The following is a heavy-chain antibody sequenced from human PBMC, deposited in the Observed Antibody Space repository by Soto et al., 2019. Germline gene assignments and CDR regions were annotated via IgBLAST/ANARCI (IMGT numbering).Heavy chain of an antibody. J-gene: IGHJ6*02. Sequence: QVQLKQSGGEVKNSGASVKVSCQSAGYAFIKYCINWVRQAPGKGLEWLGWISPYNGDTNYAQSVQDRITMTRDTTTSIAYMELRNLRSNDTAVYYSTRVGPSLVDPSAANFSCYQGMDVWGQGTKVIVS. CDR2: ISPYNGDT. V-gene: IGHV1-18*01. D-gene: IGHD2-2*01. CDR1: GYAFIKYC. CDR3: TRVGPSLVDPSAANFSCYQGMDV.